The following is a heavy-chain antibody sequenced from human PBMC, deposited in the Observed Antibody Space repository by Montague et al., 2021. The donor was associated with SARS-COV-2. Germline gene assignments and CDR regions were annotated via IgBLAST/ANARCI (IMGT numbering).Heavy chain of an antibody. CDR1: GASISSSSYY. Sequence: SETLSLTCTVSGASISSSSYYWGWIRQPPGKGLEWIGSIYYSGSTYYNPSLKSRVTISVDTSKNQFSLMLSSVTAADTAVYYCARVGRQQLVRLSGMDVWGQGTTVTVSS. J-gene: IGHJ6*02. CDR3: ARVGRQQLVRLSGMDV. CDR2: IYYSGST. V-gene: IGHV4-39*07. D-gene: IGHD6-13*01.